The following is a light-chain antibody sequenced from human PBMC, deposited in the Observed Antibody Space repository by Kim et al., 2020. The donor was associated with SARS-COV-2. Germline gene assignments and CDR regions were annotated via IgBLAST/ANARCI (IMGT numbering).Light chain of an antibody. V-gene: IGLV2-14*03. J-gene: IGLJ2*01. CDR1: NSDVGGYNY. Sequence: QSITISCTGTNSDVGGYNYVSWYQQHPGKAPKLMIYDVSNRPSVVSNRFSGSKSGNTASLTISGLQAEDEADYYCSSYTSSSTLTVFGGGTQLTVL. CDR2: DVS. CDR3: SSYTSSSTLTV.